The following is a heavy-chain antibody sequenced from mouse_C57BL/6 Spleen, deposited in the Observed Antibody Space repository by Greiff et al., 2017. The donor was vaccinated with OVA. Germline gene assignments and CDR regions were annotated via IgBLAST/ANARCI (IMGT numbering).Heavy chain of an antibody. V-gene: IGHV5-6*01. CDR1: GFTFSSYG. J-gene: IGHJ3*01. Sequence: EVQLQESGGDLVKPGGSLKLSCAASGFTFSSYGMSWVRQTPDKRLEWVATISSGGSYTYYPDSVKGRFTISRDNAKNTLYLQMSSLKSEDTAMYYCASLYYDYDGFAYWGQGTLVTVSA. CDR2: ISSGGSYT. D-gene: IGHD2-4*01. CDR3: ASLYYDYDGFAY.